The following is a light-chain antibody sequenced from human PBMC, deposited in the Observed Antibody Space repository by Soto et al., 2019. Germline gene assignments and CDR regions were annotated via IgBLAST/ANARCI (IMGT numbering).Light chain of an antibody. J-gene: IGKJ1*01. CDR1: QSFSSSY. Sequence: EIVLTQSPGTLSLSPGERATLSCRASQSFSSSYFGWYQQKPGQAPRLLIYSASSRATGIPDRFSGSGSGTDFTLTISRLEPEDCAVYSCQQYVRLPWTFGQGTKVEIK. CDR3: QQYVRLPWT. V-gene: IGKV3-20*01. CDR2: SAS.